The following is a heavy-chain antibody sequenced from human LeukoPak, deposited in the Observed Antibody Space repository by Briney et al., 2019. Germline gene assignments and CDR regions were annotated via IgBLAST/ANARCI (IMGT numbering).Heavy chain of an antibody. D-gene: IGHD2-2*01. V-gene: IGHV3-30*02. J-gene: IGHJ5*02. CDR2: IRYDGSNK. CDR1: GFTFSSYG. CDR3: AKDLGYCSSTSCYGFDP. Sequence: GGSLRLSRAASGFTFSSYGMHWVRQAPGKGLEWVAFIRYDGSNKYYADSVKGRFTISRDNSKNTLYLQMNSLRAEDTAVYYCAKDLGYCSSTSCYGFDPWGQGTLVTVSS.